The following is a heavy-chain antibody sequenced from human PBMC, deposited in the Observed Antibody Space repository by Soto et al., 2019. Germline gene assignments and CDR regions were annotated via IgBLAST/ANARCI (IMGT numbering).Heavy chain of an antibody. J-gene: IGHJ6*02. CDR2: IYYSGST. V-gene: IGHV4-59*01. Sequence: SETLSLTCTVSGGPIGSYYWSWIRQPPGKGLEWIGYIYYSGSTNYNPSLKSRVTISVDTSKNQFSLKLSSVTAADTAVYYCASGRRLARYYYYGMDVWGQGTTVTVSS. D-gene: IGHD6-6*01. CDR3: ASGRRLARYYYYGMDV. CDR1: GGPIGSYY.